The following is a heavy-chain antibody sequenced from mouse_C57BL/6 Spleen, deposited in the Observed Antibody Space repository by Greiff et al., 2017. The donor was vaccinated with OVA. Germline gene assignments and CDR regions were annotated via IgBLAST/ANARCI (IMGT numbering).Heavy chain of an antibody. V-gene: IGHV3-6*01. CDR1: GYSITSGYY. D-gene: IGHD3-2*02. CDR2: ISYDGSN. CDR3: AREDSSGYLDAMDD. J-gene: IGHJ4*01. Sequence: EVQLQESGPGLVKPSQSLSLTCSVTGYSITSGYYWNWIRQSPGNKLEWMGYISYDGSNNYNPSLKNRISITRDTSKNQFFLKLNSVTTEDTATYYCAREDSSGYLDAMDDWGQGTSVTVSS.